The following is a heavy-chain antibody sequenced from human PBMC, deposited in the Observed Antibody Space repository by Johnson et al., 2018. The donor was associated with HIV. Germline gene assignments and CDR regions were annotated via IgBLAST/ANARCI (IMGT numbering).Heavy chain of an antibody. CDR1: GFTFDDYA. Sequence: LVESGGGLVQPGRSLRLSCAASGFTFDDYAMHWVRQAPGKGLEWVSGISWNSGSIGYADSVKGRFTISRDNAKNSLYLQINSLRAEDTALYYCANGRGSSWTPYDAFDIWGQGTMVTVSS. D-gene: IGHD6-13*01. V-gene: IGHV3-9*01. CDR2: ISWNSGSI. J-gene: IGHJ3*02. CDR3: ANGRGSSWTPYDAFDI.